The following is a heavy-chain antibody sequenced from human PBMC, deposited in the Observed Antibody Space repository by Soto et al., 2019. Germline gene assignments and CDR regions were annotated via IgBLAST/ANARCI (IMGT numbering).Heavy chain of an antibody. CDR3: ARGQTGGGWGYYFHY. D-gene: IGHD2-8*02. CDR1: GGTFSSYA. Sequence: QVQLVQSGAEVKKPGSSVKVSCKASGGTFSSYAIDWVRQAPGQGLEWMGGIIPIFGTADYAQKFQGRVTITADESTSTAYMDLSSLGSYVSAVYYCARGQTGGGWGYYFHYWGQGTLVTVSS. V-gene: IGHV1-69*12. J-gene: IGHJ4*02. CDR2: IIPIFGTA.